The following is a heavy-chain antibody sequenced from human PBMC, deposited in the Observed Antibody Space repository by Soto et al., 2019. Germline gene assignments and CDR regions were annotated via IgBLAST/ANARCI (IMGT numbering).Heavy chain of an antibody. CDR2: IWYDGSNK. CDR1: GFTFSSYG. CDR3: ARDFDSSPFDY. J-gene: IGHJ4*02. V-gene: IGHV3-33*01. D-gene: IGHD3-22*01. Sequence: PGGSLRLSCAASGFTFSSYGMHWVRQSPGKGLEWVAVIWYDGSNKYYADSVKGRFTISRDNSKNTLYLQMNSLRAEDTAVYYCARDFDSSPFDYWGQGTLVTVSS.